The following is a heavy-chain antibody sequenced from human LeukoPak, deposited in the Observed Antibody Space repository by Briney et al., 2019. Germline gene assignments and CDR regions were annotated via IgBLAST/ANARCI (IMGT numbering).Heavy chain of an antibody. V-gene: IGHV3-33*01. CDR2: IWYDGSNQ. Sequence: GGSLRLSCAASGFTFSNSGMHWVRQAPGKGLEWVALIWYDGSNQYYADSGKGRFTISRDDSKNKLYLQMNSLRAEDTAVYYCTTEGALTGSNAAFDIWGQGTMVTVSS. CDR1: GFTFSNSG. J-gene: IGHJ3*02. CDR3: TTEGALTGSNAAFDI. D-gene: IGHD3-9*01.